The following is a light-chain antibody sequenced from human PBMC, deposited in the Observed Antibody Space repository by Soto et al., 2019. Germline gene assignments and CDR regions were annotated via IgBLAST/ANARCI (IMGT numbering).Light chain of an antibody. CDR2: WAS. CDR1: QNVFSNSNNKNY. CDR3: QQYYGSPLT. Sequence: DTVMTQSPDSLAVSLGERATINRKSSQNVFSNSNNKNYLAWFQQKPGQPPKLLIYWASTRESGVPDRFSGSGSGTEFTLTISSLQAEDVAVYYCQQYYGSPLTFGGGTKVDIK. V-gene: IGKV4-1*01. J-gene: IGKJ4*01.